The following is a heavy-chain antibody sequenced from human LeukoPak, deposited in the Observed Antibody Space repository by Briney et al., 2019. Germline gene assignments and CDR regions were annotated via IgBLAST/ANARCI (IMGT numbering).Heavy chain of an antibody. J-gene: IGHJ4*02. V-gene: IGHV3-23*01. CDR3: AILNVHSFDY. Sequence: GGSLRLSCAASGFTFSSYAMSWVRQAPGEGLEWVSAISVSGGSTYYADSVKGRFTISRDNSKNTLYLQMNSLRAEDTAVYYCAILNVHSFDYWGQGTLVTVSS. CDR1: GFTFSSYA. CDR2: ISVSGGST. D-gene: IGHD2-8*01.